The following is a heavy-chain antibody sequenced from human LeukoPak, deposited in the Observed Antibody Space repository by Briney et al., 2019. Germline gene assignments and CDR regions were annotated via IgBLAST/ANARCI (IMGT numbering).Heavy chain of an antibody. CDR1: GGSISSSSYY. V-gene: IGHV4-39*01. Sequence: PSETLSLTCTVSGGSISSSSYYWGWIRQPPGKGLEWIGCINYSGSTYYTPSLKSRVTISVDTSTNQFSLKLSSVTAADTAVYYCARTQYCTNGVCRHYYDSSGSYFDYWGQGTLVTVSS. D-gene: IGHD2-8*01. CDR2: INYSGST. J-gene: IGHJ4*02. CDR3: ARTQYCTNGVCRHYYDSSGSYFDY.